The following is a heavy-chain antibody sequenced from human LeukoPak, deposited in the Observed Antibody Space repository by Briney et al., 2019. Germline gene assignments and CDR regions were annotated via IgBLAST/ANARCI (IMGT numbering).Heavy chain of an antibody. V-gene: IGHV3-48*02. CDR2: ISSSSSTI. J-gene: IGHJ6*02. CDR1: GFTFSTYS. CDR3: ARDGDTYYDILTGYYPRYYYYYGMDV. D-gene: IGHD3-9*01. Sequence: GGSLRLSCAASGFTFSTYSMNWVRQAPGKGLEWVSYISSSSSTIYYADSVKGRFTISRDNAKNSLYLQMHYLRDEDTALYYCARDGDTYYDILTGYYPRYYYYYGMDVWGQGTTVTVSS.